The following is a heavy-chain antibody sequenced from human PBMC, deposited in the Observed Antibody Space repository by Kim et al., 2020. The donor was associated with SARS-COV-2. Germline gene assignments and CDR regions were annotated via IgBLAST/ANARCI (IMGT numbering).Heavy chain of an antibody. V-gene: IGHV3-23*01. Sequence: GGSLRLSCAASGFTFSSYAMSWVRQAPGKGLEWVSAISGSGGSTYYADSVKGRFTISRDNSKNTLYLQMNSLRAEDTAVYYCAKGTDFWSGYENYYYYYYGMDVWGQGTTVTVSS. CDR2: ISGSGGST. D-gene: IGHD3-3*01. CDR1: GFTFSSYA. J-gene: IGHJ6*02. CDR3: AKGTDFWSGYENYYYYYYGMDV.